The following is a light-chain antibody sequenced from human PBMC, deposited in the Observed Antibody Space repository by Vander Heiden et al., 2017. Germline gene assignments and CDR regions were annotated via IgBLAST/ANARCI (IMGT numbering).Light chain of an antibody. CDR1: QSIGTS. J-gene: IGKJ3*01. V-gene: IGKV6-21*01. CDR3: HQSSSLPFT. CDR2: FAS. Sequence: DIVLTQSPEFQPVTPKEKVTITCRASQSIGTSLHWYQHKPDQSPKVLITFASKSFSGVPSRFSGSGSGTDFTLTINSLEAEDAATYFCHQSSSLPFTFGPGSKVDVQ.